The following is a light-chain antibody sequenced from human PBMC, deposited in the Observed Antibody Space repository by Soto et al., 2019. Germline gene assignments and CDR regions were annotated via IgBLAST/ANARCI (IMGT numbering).Light chain of an antibody. V-gene: IGKV1-13*02. Sequence: AIQLTQSPSSLSASVGDRVTITCRASQGIRSSLGWYQQKPGKVPKLLIYAASTLQSGVPSRFSGSGSGTDFTLTISSLQPDDFATYYCQQYNSFSTFGQGTKVDI. CDR1: QGIRSS. J-gene: IGKJ1*01. CDR3: QQYNSFST. CDR2: AAS.